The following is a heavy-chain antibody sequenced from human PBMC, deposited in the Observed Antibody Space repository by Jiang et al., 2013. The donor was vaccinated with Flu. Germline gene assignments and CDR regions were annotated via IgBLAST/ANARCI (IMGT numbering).Heavy chain of an antibody. J-gene: IGHJ5*02. Sequence: VQLLESGGGLVQPGGSLRLSCAASGFTFSSYAMSWVRQAPGKGLEWVSATSGDGYSTYYADSVKGRFTLSRDNSKNTLYLQMNSLRAEDTAVYYCAKEGWELPWGLVPAPWGRGNPGHRLL. CDR2: TSGDGYST. CDR1: GFTFSSYA. CDR3: AKEGWELPWGLVPAP. V-gene: IGHV3-23*01. D-gene: IGHD1-26*01.